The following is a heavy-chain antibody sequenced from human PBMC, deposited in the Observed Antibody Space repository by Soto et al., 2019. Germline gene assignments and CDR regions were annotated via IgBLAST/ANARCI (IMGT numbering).Heavy chain of an antibody. CDR2: IYYRGST. J-gene: IGHJ4*02. CDR3: ARRYGGNLDY. CDR1: GGSISSSSYY. D-gene: IGHD1-26*01. Sequence: SETLSLTCTVSGGSISSSSYYWGRIRQPPGKGMEWIGRIYYRGSTYYNPSLMSRVTFSVDTSKNQFSLKLRSVTAADTAVYYCARRYGGNLDYWGQGTLGTVS. V-gene: IGHV4-39*01.